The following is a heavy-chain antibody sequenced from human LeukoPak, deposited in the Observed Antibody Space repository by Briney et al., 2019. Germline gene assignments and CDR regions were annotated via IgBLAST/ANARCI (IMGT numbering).Heavy chain of an antibody. CDR1: GDSVSSNIAT. CDR3: AREETLRFFDS. D-gene: IGHD5-12*01. CDR2: TYYRSEWYN. Sequence: SQTLSLTCAISGDSVSSNIATWTWIRQSPSRGLEWLGRTYYRSEWYNDYAESVKSRITINADTSKNQFSLHLNSVTPEDTSVYFCAREETLRFFDSWGQGTLVTVSS. J-gene: IGHJ4*02. V-gene: IGHV6-1*01.